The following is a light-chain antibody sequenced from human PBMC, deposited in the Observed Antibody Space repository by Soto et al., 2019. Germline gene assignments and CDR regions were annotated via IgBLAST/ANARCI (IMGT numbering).Light chain of an antibody. V-gene: IGKV1-27*01. Sequence: DIQMTQSPSSLSASVGDRVTITCRASQGISNYLAWYQQKPGKVPKLLIYAASTLQLGIPSRFSGSGSGTDFTLNISSLQPEDVATYYCQKHNSAPFTFGPGTKVDIK. CDR1: QGISNY. CDR3: QKHNSAPFT. CDR2: AAS. J-gene: IGKJ3*01.